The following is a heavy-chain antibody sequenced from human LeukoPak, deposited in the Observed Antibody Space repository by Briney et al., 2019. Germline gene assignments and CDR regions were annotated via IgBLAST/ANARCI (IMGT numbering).Heavy chain of an antibody. D-gene: IGHD2-2*01. J-gene: IGHJ3*02. CDR1: GYTFTIYG. CDR2: IIPIFGTA. Sequence: ASVKVPCKTSGYTFTIYGISWVRQAPGQGLEWMGGIIPIFGTANYAQKFQGRVTITADESTSTAYMELSSQRSEDTAVYYCARRSKYQLPPDAFDIWGQGTMVTVSS. V-gene: IGHV1-69*13. CDR3: ARRSKYQLPPDAFDI.